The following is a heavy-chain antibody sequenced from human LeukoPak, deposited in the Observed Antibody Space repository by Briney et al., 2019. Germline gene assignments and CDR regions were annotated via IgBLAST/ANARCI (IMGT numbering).Heavy chain of an antibody. V-gene: IGHV1-46*01. D-gene: IGHD6-6*01. CDR3: ARYSSSSSLDY. CDR2: INSSGDDT. Sequence: ASVQVSCKASGYTFTNYFMHWVRQPPGQGLEWMGFINSSGDDTSYAQKFQGRVTMTRDTSTSTVYMELSSLRSEDTALYYCARYSSSSSLDYWGQGTLVTVSS. CDR1: GYTFTNYF. J-gene: IGHJ4*02.